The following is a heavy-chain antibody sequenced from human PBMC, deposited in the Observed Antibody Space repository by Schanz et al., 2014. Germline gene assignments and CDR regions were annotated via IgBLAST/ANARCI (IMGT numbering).Heavy chain of an antibody. CDR3: AKQIHYDSVTVTRN. D-gene: IGHD3-9*01. V-gene: IGHV3-66*01. CDR1: GFTVSSNH. CDR2: IYSGIGA. Sequence: EGQLAESGGGLVQPGGSLRLSCAVSGFTVSSNHMSWVRQAPGKGLEWVSVIYSGIGAYYADSVKDRFTVSRDNSKNTLYLQMNSQRAEDTPVYYGAKQIHYDSVTVTRNWGQGTLVTVSS. J-gene: IGHJ4*02.